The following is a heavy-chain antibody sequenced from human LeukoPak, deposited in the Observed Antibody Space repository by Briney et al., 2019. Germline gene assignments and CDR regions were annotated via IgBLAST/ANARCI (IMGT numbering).Heavy chain of an antibody. D-gene: IGHD5-24*01. CDR3: ARANSETEMATIHLGYYYGMDV. Sequence: GASVKVSCKASGGTFSSYAISWVRQAPGQGLEWMGGIIPIFGTANYAQKFQSRVTITADESTSTAYMELSSLRSEGTAVYYCARANSETEMATIHLGYYYGMDVWGQGTTVTVSS. J-gene: IGHJ6*02. CDR2: IIPIFGTA. V-gene: IGHV1-69*13. CDR1: GGTFSSYA.